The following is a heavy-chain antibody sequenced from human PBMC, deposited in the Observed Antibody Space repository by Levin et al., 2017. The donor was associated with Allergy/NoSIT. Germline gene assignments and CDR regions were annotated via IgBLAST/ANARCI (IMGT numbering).Heavy chain of an antibody. CDR1: GGSISGGGYH. Sequence: SETLSLTCTVSGGSISGGGYHWTWIRQHPEMGLEWIGYIYYSGSTFYNPSLKSRPMISVDTSKNQFSLNVSSVTAADTAVYYCAREDGSTFDFWGQGALVTVAS. V-gene: IGHV4-31*03. D-gene: IGHD2-2*03. CDR3: AREDGSTFDF. CDR2: IYYSGST. J-gene: IGHJ4*02.